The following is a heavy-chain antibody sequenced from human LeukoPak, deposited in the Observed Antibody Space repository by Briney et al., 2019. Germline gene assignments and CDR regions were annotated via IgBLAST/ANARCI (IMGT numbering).Heavy chain of an antibody. V-gene: IGHV4-39*07. D-gene: IGHD3-22*01. CDR3: ARGYDGSGYYYRNWYFDL. CDR2: IYYSGST. CDR1: GGSISSSSHY. J-gene: IGHJ2*01. Sequence: SETLSLTCTVSGGSISSSSHYWGWIRQPPGKGLEWIGNIYYSGSTYYKSSLKSRVTISVDTSKNQFSLKLSSVTAADTAVYYCARGYDGSGYYYRNWYFDLWGRGTLVTVSS.